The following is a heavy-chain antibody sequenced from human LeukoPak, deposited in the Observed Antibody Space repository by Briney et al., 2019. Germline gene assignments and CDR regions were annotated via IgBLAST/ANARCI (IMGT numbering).Heavy chain of an antibody. J-gene: IGHJ2*01. CDR3: ASMTTVGGPWYFDL. CDR2: IYYSGST. CDR1: GGSISGSY. Sequence: SETLSLTCTASGGSISGSYWSWIRQPPGKRLEWIGYIYYSGSTNYNPSLKSRVTISVDTSKNQFSLKLTSVTAADTAVYYCASMTTVGGPWYFDLWGRGALVTVSS. D-gene: IGHD4-23*01. V-gene: IGHV4-59*01.